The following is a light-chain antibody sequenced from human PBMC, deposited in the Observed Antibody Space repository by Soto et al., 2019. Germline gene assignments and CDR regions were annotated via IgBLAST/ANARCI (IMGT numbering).Light chain of an antibody. J-gene: IGKJ2*01. Sequence: DIVMTQSPDSLAVSLGERATINCKSSQSVLHSSNSKNCLAWHQQKPGQPPKLLIYWASTRESGVPDRFSGSGSGIDFTLTISSLQAEDVAVYYCQQYYSTPYTFGQGTKLEIK. CDR2: WAS. CDR1: QSVLHSSNSKNC. V-gene: IGKV4-1*01. CDR3: QQYYSTPYT.